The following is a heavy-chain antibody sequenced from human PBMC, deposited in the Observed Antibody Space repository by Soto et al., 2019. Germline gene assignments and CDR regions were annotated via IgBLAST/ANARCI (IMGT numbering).Heavy chain of an antibody. V-gene: IGHV4-4*07. CDR2: GFSSLSA. J-gene: IGHJ4*02. D-gene: IGHD1-1*01. CDR1: GVSVRSYT. Sequence: QLQLQESGPGQVRPSETLSLTCIAAGVSVRSYTGSWVRQPANKGLEWIGRGFSSLSATYNPSIKSLVTITMDATENRISLMQDSVTAADAGVYYCARDGMKTVDTWGPGTAVTVSS. CDR3: ARDGMKTVDT.